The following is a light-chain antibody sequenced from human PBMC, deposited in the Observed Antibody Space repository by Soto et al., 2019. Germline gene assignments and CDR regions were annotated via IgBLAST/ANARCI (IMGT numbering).Light chain of an antibody. CDR2: GSD. Sequence: QSVLTQPPSLSGAAGQRLTISFTGSTSNIGAGSDVHWYQHLPGTPPKLLLYGSDHRPSGVPARFSGSKSGTSASLAITGLQDEDEADYDCQSYDIRLSGPLFGGRTKLTVL. CDR1: TSNIGAGSD. CDR3: QSYDIRLSGPL. V-gene: IGLV1-40*01. J-gene: IGLJ2*01.